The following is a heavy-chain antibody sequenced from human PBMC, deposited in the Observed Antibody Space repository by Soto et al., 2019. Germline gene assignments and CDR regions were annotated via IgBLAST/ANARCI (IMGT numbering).Heavy chain of an antibody. CDR2: IIRIFVTA. V-gene: IGHV1-69*01. CDR1: GAQFASSA. Sequence: VKVLSKVSGAQFASSAINWVPEAPGQELESLGGIIRIFVTANYGQRFHGRVTITAHESTRTAYMELSNLRSEDTTVYYCPRGVAVGPRLYYFDYWGQGTLITVST. CDR3: PRGVAVGPRLYYFDY. J-gene: IGHJ4*02. D-gene: IGHD3-10*01.